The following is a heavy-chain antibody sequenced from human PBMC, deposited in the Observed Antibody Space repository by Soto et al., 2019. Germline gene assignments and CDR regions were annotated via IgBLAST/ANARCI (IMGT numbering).Heavy chain of an antibody. J-gene: IGHJ4*02. CDR1: GYTFTSYG. CDR3: ARFSSSGSGSYYSSLGY. V-gene: IGHV1-18*01. Sequence: VKVSCKASGYTFTSYGISWVRQAPGQGLEWMGWISAYNGNTNYAQKLQGRVTMTTDTSTSTAYMELRSLRSDDTAVYYCARFSSSGSGSYYSSLGYWGQGTLVTVSS. D-gene: IGHD3-10*01. CDR2: ISAYNGNT.